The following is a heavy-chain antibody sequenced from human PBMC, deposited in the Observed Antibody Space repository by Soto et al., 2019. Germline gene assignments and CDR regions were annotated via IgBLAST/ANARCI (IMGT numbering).Heavy chain of an antibody. CDR3: ARPPFYGDSSREGTDI. J-gene: IGHJ6*02. CDR2: VYYSGST. CDR1: GGSIITSTYY. D-gene: IGHD4-17*01. V-gene: IGHV4-39*01. Sequence: PSETLSLTCTVSGGSIITSTYYWVWIRQPPGKGLEWIGTVYYSGSTYYNPSLKSRVTISVDTSKNQFSLKLNSVTAADTAVYYCARPPFYGDSSREGTDIWGQGTTVTVSS.